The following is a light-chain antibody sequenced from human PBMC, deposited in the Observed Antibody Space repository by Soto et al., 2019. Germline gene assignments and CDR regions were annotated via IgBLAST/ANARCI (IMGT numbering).Light chain of an antibody. V-gene: IGKV3-20*01. CDR1: QSVGTRY. CDR2: GAS. Sequence: ESMLTQSPGTLSLSPGERATLSCRASQSVGTRYLAWYQQKPGQAPRLLIYGASIRATGIPDRFSGSGSGTDFTLTISRLEPEDFAVYYCHQFGSSPPAFTFGQGTKLEI. J-gene: IGKJ2*01. CDR3: HQFGSSPPAFT.